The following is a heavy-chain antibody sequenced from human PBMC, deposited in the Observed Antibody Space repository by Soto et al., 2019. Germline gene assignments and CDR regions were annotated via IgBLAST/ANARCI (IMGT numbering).Heavy chain of an antibody. J-gene: IGHJ5*02. CDR1: GGSISSGDYY. CDR3: ARVVVVVTELGDWFDP. CDR2: IYYSGST. D-gene: IGHD3-22*01. V-gene: IGHV4-30-4*01. Sequence: QVQLQESGPGLVKPSQTLSLTCTVSGGSISSGDYYWSWIRQPPGKGLEWIGYIYYSGSTYYNPSLKSRVTISVDTSKNQCSLKLSSVTAADTAVYYCARVVVVVTELGDWFDPWGQGTLVTVSS.